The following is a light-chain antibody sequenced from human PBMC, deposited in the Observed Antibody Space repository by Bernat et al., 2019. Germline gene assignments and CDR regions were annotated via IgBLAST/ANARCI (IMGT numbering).Light chain of an antibody. CDR3: QQYKVYPFT. J-gene: IGKJ3*01. V-gene: IGKV1-16*01. CDR1: QDIGSS. CDR2: DTS. Sequence: DIQMAQSPSSLSASIGDRVPLTCRARQDIGSSLAWFQQRPGKAPKSLIYDTSRLQSGVPSTFTGRGSGPDFRLTITSLQPEDFVTYYCQQYKVYPFTFGPGTKVEIK.